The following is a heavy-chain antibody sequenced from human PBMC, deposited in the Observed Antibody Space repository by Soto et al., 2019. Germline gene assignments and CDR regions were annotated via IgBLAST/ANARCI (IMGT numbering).Heavy chain of an antibody. Sequence: GGSLRLSCAGSGFTFSNYAMSWVRQAPGKGLEWVSSISGSGGSTYHADSVKGRFTISRDNSKNTLYLQMNSLRVEDTAVYYCAKRWGNRFLEPRDYFDYWGQGTLVTVSS. CDR1: GFTFSNYA. CDR3: AKRWGNRFLEPRDYFDY. V-gene: IGHV3-23*01. D-gene: IGHD3-3*01. J-gene: IGHJ4*02. CDR2: ISGSGGST.